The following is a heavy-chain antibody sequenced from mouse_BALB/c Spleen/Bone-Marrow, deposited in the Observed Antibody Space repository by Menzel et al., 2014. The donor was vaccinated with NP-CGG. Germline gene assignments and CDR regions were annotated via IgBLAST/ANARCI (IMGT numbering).Heavy chain of an antibody. CDR1: GYSFTGYN. CDR2: IDPYYGGT. J-gene: IGHJ3*01. V-gene: IGHV1S135*01. Sequence: EVQVVESGPELEKPGASVKISCKASGYSFTGYNMNWVKQSDGRSLEWIGNIDPYYGGTSYNQKFRGKTTLTVDKSSSTAYMQLTSLTSEDSAVYYCARNHFGSNSLGYWGQGTLVTVSA. D-gene: IGHD1-1*01. CDR3: ARNHFGSNSLGY.